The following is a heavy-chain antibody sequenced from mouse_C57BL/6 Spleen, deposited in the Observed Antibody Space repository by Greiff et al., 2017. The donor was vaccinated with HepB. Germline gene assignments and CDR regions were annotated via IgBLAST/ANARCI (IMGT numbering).Heavy chain of an antibody. CDR1: GYSITSGYY. CDR3: ARGGITTVVASMDY. J-gene: IGHJ4*01. Sequence: EVQLQESGPGLVKPSQSLSLTCSVTGYSITSGYYWNWIRQFPGNKLEWMGYISYDGSNNYNPSLKNRISITRDTSKNQFFLKLNSVTTEDTATYYCARGGITTVVASMDYWGQGTSVTVSS. CDR2: ISYDGSN. V-gene: IGHV3-6*01. D-gene: IGHD1-1*01.